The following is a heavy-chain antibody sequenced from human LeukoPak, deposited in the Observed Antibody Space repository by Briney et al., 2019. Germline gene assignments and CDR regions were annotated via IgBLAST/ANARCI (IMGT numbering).Heavy chain of an antibody. D-gene: IGHD1/OR15-1a*01. Sequence: PGGSVSLSCVGSGFTHSNYWVHWVRQAPAKGPVWVSRINQDGSTTDYADSVKGRFTISRDNAKNLLYLQMNGLRADDTAVYYCAKDLSWNTADRWGQGTLVTVSS. CDR2: INQDGSTT. J-gene: IGHJ5*02. CDR1: GFTHSNYW. CDR3: AKDLSWNTADR. V-gene: IGHV3-74*01.